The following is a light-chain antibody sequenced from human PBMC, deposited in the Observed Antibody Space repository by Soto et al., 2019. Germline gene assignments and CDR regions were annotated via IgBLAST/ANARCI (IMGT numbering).Light chain of an antibody. CDR3: QQSYNIPPLA. CDR1: QSIRSY. CDR2: AAS. Sequence: DIQMTQSPSSLSASIGDRVTITCRASQSIRSYLNWYQQKPGQAPKLLIYAASSLQSGVPSRFRGSGSGTDFTLTINSLQPEDFATYYCQQSYNIPPLAFGGGTKVEIK. J-gene: IGKJ4*01. V-gene: IGKV1-39*01.